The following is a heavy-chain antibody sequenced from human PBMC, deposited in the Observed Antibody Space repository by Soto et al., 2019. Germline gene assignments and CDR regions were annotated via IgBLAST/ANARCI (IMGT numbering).Heavy chain of an antibody. V-gene: IGHV3-30*03. Sequence: GGSLRLSCAASGFTFNIYGMHWVRQAPDKGLEWVALISYDGSNQYYADSVKGRFTISRDNSKNKLYLQMNSLGGDDTAVYYCVQRGGSGYYGAFDYWGHGTLVTVSS. CDR3: VQRGGSGYYGAFDY. CDR2: ISYDGSNQ. D-gene: IGHD3-22*01. CDR1: GFTFNIYG. J-gene: IGHJ4*01.